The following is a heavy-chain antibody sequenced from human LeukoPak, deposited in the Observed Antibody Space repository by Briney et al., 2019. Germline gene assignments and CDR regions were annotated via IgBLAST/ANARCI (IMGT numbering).Heavy chain of an antibody. CDR2: ISAYNGNA. CDR1: GYTFTSYG. Sequence: ASVKVSCKASGYTFTSYGISWVRQAPGQGLEWMGWISAYNGNANYAQKLQGRVTMTTDTSTSTAYMELRSLRSDDTAVYYCARYYYDSSGYTHGFRAGMDVWGQGTTVTVSS. V-gene: IGHV1-18*01. CDR3: ARYYYDSSGYTHGFRAGMDV. D-gene: IGHD3-22*01. J-gene: IGHJ6*02.